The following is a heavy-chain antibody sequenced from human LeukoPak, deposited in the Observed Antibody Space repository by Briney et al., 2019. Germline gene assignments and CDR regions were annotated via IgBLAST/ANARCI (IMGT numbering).Heavy chain of an antibody. CDR3: ARGSCSSTSCFMDV. CDR1: GYIFTGYY. Sequence: ASVKVSCKASGYIFTGYYMHWVRQAPGQGLEWMGWINPNSGGTNYAQKFQGWVTMTRDTSISTAYMELSRLRSDDTAVYYCARGSCSSTSCFMDVWGQGTTVTVSS. CDR2: INPNSGGT. J-gene: IGHJ6*02. D-gene: IGHD2-2*01. V-gene: IGHV1-2*04.